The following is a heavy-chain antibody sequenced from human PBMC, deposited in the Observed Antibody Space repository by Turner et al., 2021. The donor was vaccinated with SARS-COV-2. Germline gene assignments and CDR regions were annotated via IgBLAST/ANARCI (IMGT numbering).Heavy chain of an antibody. J-gene: IGHJ4*02. CDR2: IYSGGST. V-gene: IGHV3-53*01. CDR3: ARDLGGLRFDY. CDR1: GFTVSSNY. D-gene: IGHD2-15*01. Sequence: EVQLVASGGSLIQPGGSLRLPCAASGFTVSSNYMSWVRQAPGKGLEWVSVIYSGGSTFYADSLKGRFTISRDNSKNTLYLQMNSLRAEDTAFYYCARDLGGLRFDYWGQGTLVTVSS.